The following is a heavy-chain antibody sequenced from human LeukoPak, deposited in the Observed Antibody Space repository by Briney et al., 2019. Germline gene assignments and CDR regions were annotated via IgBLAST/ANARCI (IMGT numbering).Heavy chain of an antibody. Sequence: PGGSLRLSCAASGFTFSDSAIHWVRQTFGKGLEWVSRIRTVSDSYATSYDPSVEGRFTISRVGSNNTAYLQMNSLKIEDAAVYYCTRQFSIAYSDWGQGTWSPSPQ. CDR2: IRTVSDSYAT. V-gene: IGHV3-73*01. D-gene: IGHD4-11*01. CDR3: TRQFSIAYSD. CDR1: GFTFSDSA. J-gene: IGHJ4*02.